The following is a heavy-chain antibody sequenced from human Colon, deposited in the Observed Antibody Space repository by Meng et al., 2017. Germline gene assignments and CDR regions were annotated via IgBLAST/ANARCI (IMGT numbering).Heavy chain of an antibody. J-gene: IGHJ5*02. Sequence: SETLSLTCAVYGGSFSGYYWSWIRQPPGKGLEWIGEINHSGSTNYNPSLKSRVTISVDTSKNQFSLKLRSVTAADTAVYYCGGRYSSSWYPPDWFDPWGQGTLVTVSS. CDR1: GGSFSGYY. CDR2: INHSGST. V-gene: IGHV4-34*01. CDR3: GGRYSSSWYPPDWFDP. D-gene: IGHD6-13*01.